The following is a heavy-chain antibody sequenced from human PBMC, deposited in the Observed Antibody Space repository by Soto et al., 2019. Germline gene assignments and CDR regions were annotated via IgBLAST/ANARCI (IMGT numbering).Heavy chain of an antibody. CDR1: GLTFSSYA. J-gene: IGHJ4*02. Sequence: EVQLLESGGGLVQPGGSLRLSCAASGLTFSSYAMSWVRQAPGKGLEWVSAISGSGAGTYYADSVKGRFTISRDNSKNTLFLQMNSLRAEDTAVYYCTKANGYSSGWYQYWGQGTLVTVSS. D-gene: IGHD6-19*01. V-gene: IGHV3-23*01. CDR3: TKANGYSSGWYQY. CDR2: ISGSGAGT.